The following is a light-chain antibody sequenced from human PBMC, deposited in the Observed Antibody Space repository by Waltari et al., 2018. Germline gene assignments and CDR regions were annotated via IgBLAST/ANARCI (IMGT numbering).Light chain of an antibody. J-gene: IGLJ2*01. CDR1: SSDVGAYNY. V-gene: IGLV2-14*03. CDR2: DVS. Sequence: QSALTQPASVSGSPGQSITISCTGTSSDVGAYNYVSWYQQHQGKVPKLIIYDVSHRPSGVSLRFSGSKSDSTASLTISGLQAEDEADYYCISYTTSATMIFGGGTKLTVL. CDR3: ISYTTSATMI.